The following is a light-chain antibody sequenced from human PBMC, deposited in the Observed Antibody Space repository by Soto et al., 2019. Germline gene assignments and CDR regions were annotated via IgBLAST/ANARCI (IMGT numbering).Light chain of an antibody. CDR1: QSVGTY. CDR2: DAS. J-gene: IGKJ1*01. CDR3: LQYHNLWA. V-gene: IGKV3-11*01. Sequence: EIVLTQSPATLSLSPGERAILSCRASQSVGTYLAWYQQKPGQAPRLLIYDASNRATGIPARFGGSGSGTDFTLTINSLEPEDFTVYSCLQYHNLWAFGQGTKVEI.